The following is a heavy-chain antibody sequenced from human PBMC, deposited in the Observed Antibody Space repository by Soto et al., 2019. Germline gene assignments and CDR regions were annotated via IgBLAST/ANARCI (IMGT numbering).Heavy chain of an antibody. CDR3: ARDAGYQLTGAFDI. D-gene: IGHD2-2*01. CDR1: GGSISTYY. J-gene: IGHJ3*02. Sequence: QVQVQESGPGLVKPSETLSLTCTVSGGSISTYYWSWIRQPPGKGLEWIGYVTYSGGPTYNPSLKRRVTISVDTSKKFSLNLTSVTAADTAVYYCARDAGYQLTGAFDIWGQGTTVTVSS. V-gene: IGHV4-59*01. CDR2: VTYSGGP.